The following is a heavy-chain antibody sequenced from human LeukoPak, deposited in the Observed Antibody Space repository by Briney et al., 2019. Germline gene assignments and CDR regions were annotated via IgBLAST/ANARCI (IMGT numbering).Heavy chain of an antibody. Sequence: GASVKVSCKASGYTFTSYYMHWVRQAPGQGLEWMGIINPSGGSTSYAQKFQGRVTMTRDMSTSTVYMELSSLRSEDTAVYYCARDVIPGTYSGSYRPHHGAFDIWGQGTMVTVSS. CDR2: INPSGGST. D-gene: IGHD1-26*01. CDR1: GYTFTSYY. J-gene: IGHJ3*02. V-gene: IGHV1-46*01. CDR3: ARDVIPGTYSGSYRPHHGAFDI.